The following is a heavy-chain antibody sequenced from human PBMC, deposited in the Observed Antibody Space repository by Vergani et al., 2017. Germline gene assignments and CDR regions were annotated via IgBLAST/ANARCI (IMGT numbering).Heavy chain of an antibody. CDR1: GFTFSSYW. CDR3: ARDRSQCSSTSCLYYYGMDV. V-gene: IGHV3-7*03. D-gene: IGHD2-2*01. Sequence: EVQLVESGGGLVQPGGSLRLSCAASGFTFSSYWMSWVRQAPGKGLEWVANIKQDGSEKYYVDSVKGRFTISRDHAKNSLYLKMNSLRAEDTAVYYCARDRSQCSSTSCLYYYGMDVWGQGTTVTVSS. CDR2: IKQDGSEK. J-gene: IGHJ6*02.